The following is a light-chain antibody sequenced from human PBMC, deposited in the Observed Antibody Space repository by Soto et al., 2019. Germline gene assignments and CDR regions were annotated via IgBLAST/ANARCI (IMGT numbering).Light chain of an antibody. Sequence: AIRMTQSPSSFSASTGDRATITCRASQGISSYLAWYHQKPGKAPKLLIYAASTLQSGVQSRFSGSGSGTDFILTISCLLSEDFATYYCHQYYSYPLFTFGPGTKVDIK. V-gene: IGKV1-8*01. J-gene: IGKJ3*01. CDR3: HQYYSYPLFT. CDR1: QGISSY. CDR2: AAS.